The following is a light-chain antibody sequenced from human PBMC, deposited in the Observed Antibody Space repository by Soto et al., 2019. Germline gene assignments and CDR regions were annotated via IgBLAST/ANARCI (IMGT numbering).Light chain of an antibody. CDR1: TGAVTNGRW. Sequence: QAVVTQEPSLTVSPGGTVTLTCGSSTGAVTNGRWPYWFPQRPGQVPRTLIHDTSNKHPWTRARLSGSRLGGKAARTLSGAQPAVEALYHCLLFPEGLAVCGVGTPLPVL. J-gene: IGLJ7*01. CDR2: DTS. V-gene: IGLV7-46*01. CDR3: LLFPEGLAV.